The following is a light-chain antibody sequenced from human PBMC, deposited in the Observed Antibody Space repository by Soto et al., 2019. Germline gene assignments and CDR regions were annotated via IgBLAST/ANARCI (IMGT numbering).Light chain of an antibody. Sequence: EIVLTQSPGTLSLSPGERATLSCRASQTLSNNNLAWFQQKPGQAPRLLIYGASNRATGIPDRFAGSVSGTDFTLTISRLEPEDFAVYYCQQYGTSSYTFGQGTKLEIK. J-gene: IGKJ2*01. CDR3: QQYGTSSYT. CDR1: QTLSNNN. V-gene: IGKV3-20*01. CDR2: GAS.